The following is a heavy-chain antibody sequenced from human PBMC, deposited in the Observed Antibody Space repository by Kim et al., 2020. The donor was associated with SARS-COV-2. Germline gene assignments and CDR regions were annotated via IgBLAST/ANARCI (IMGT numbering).Heavy chain of an antibody. V-gene: IGHV4-59*01. Sequence: SETLSLTCTVSGGSISSYYWSWIRQPPGKGLEWIGYIYYSGSTNYNPSLKSRVTISVDTSKNQFSLKLSSVTAADTAVYYCARGRDGYNGLCLAGWGQGTLVTVSS. J-gene: IGHJ4*02. CDR2: IYYSGST. CDR1: GGSISSYY. CDR3: ARGRDGYNGLCLAG. D-gene: IGHD5-12*01.